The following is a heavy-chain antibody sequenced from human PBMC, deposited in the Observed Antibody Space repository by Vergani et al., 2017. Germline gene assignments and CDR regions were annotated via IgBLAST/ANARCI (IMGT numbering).Heavy chain of an antibody. V-gene: IGHV1-69*06. J-gene: IGHJ3*02. Sequence: QVQLVQSGAEVKKPGASVKVSCKASGGTFSSYAISWVRQAPGQGLEWMGGIIPIFGTANYAQKFQGRVTITADKSTSTAYMELSSLRSEDTAVYYCARERRAMATIIGHDAFDIWGQGTMVTVSS. CDR3: ARERRAMATIIGHDAFDI. CDR1: GGTFSSYA. CDR2: IIPIFGTA. D-gene: IGHD5-24*01.